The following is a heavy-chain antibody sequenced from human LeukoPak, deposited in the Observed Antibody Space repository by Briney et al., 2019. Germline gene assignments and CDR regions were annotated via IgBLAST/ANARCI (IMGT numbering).Heavy chain of an antibody. Sequence: PSQTLSLTCGVSGGSISKSDYYWSWIRQPPGRGLEWIGEINHSGSTNYNPSLKSRVTISVDTSKNQFSLKLSSVTAADTAVYYCARQSGFISWGQGTLVTVSS. J-gene: IGHJ5*02. V-gene: IGHV4-34*01. CDR3: ARQSGFIS. CDR1: GGSISKSDYY. D-gene: IGHD1-26*01. CDR2: INHSGST.